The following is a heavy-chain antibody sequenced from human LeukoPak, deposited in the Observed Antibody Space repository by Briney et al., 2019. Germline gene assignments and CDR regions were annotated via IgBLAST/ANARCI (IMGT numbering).Heavy chain of an antibody. D-gene: IGHD6-19*01. V-gene: IGHV1-69*05. CDR3: AKGDLPSGYDSSGWYWDY. CDR2: IIPIFGTA. Sequence: SVKVSCKASGGTFSSYAISWVRQAPGQGLEWMGGIIPIFGTANYAQKFQGRVTITTDESTSTAYMELSSLRSEDTAVYYCAKGDLPSGYDSSGWYWDYWGQGTLVTVSS. J-gene: IGHJ4*02. CDR1: GGTFSSYA.